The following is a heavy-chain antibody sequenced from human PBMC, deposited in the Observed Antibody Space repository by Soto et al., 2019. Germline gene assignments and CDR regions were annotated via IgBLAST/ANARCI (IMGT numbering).Heavy chain of an antibody. CDR1: GGSISSYY. V-gene: IGHV4-59*01. CDR3: ARASSGSYPDS. J-gene: IGHJ4*02. Sequence: SETLSLTCTVSGGSISSYYWSWIRQPPGKGLEWIGYIYYSGSTNYNPSLKSRVTISVDTSKNQFSLKLSSVTAADTAVYYCARASSGSYPDSWGQGTLVTVSS. D-gene: IGHD3-10*01. CDR2: IYYSGST.